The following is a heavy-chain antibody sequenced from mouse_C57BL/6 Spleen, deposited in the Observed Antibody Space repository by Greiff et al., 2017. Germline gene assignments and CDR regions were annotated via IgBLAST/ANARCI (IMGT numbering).Heavy chain of an antibody. V-gene: IGHV5-6*01. CDR3: ARQGGYGYDGFAY. CDR1: GFTFSSYG. D-gene: IGHD2-2*01. J-gene: IGHJ3*01. Sequence: EVQRVESGGDLVKPGGSLKLSCAASGFTFSSYGMSWVRQTPDKRLEWGATISSGGSYTYYPDSVKGRFTISRDNSKNTLYLQMSSLKSEDTAMYYCARQGGYGYDGFAYWGQGTLVTVSA. CDR2: ISSGGSYT.